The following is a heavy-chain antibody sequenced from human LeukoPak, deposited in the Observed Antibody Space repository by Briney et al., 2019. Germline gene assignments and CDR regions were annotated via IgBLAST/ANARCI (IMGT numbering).Heavy chain of an antibody. Sequence: SETLSLTCAVYGVSFSGYYWSWIRQPPGKGLEWIGESNHSGSTNYNPSLKSRVTISVDTSKNQFSLKLSSVTAADTAVYYCARHSNYSFDYWGQGTLVTVSS. CDR3: ARHSNYSFDY. V-gene: IGHV4-34*01. J-gene: IGHJ4*02. CDR2: SNHSGST. CDR1: GVSFSGYY. D-gene: IGHD4-11*01.